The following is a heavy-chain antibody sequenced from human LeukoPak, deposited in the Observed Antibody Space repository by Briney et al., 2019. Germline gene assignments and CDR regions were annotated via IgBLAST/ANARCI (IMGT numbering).Heavy chain of an antibody. V-gene: IGHV3-48*03. CDR1: GFTFSSYE. CDR2: ISSSGSTI. J-gene: IGHJ4*02. Sequence: GGSLRLSCAASGFTFSSYEMNWVRQAPGKGLEWVPYISSSGSTIYYADSVKGRFTISRDNAKNSLYLQMNSLRAEDTAVYYCARDSYYYDYWGQGTLVTVSS. CDR3: ARDSYYYDY.